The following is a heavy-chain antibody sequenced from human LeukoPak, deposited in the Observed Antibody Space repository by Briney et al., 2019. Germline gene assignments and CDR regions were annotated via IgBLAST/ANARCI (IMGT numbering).Heavy chain of an antibody. V-gene: IGHV3-7*01. CDR3: AGGSYSYGPDY. J-gene: IGHJ4*02. CDR1: GFTFSSYW. Sequence: GGSLRLSCAASGFTFSSYWMSWVRQAPGKGLEWVANIKQDGSEKYYVDSVKGRFTISRDNAKNSLYLQMSSLRAEDTAVYYCAGGSYSYGPDYWGQGTLVTVSS. CDR2: IKQDGSEK. D-gene: IGHD5-18*01.